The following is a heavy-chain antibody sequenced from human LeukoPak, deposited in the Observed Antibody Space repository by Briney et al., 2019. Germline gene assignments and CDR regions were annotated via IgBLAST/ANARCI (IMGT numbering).Heavy chain of an antibody. D-gene: IGHD3-10*01. Sequence: SETLSLTCTVSGGSISSYYWSWIRQPPGKGLEWIGEINHSGSTNYNPSLKSRVTISVDTSKNQFSLKLSSVTAADTAVYYCARLSSEGLWALDYWGQGTLVTVSP. J-gene: IGHJ4*02. CDR1: GGSISSYY. CDR2: INHSGST. CDR3: ARLSSEGLWALDY. V-gene: IGHV4-34*01.